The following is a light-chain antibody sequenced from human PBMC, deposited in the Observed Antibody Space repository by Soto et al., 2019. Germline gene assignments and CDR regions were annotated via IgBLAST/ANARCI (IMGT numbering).Light chain of an antibody. CDR2: ASS. J-gene: IGKJ5*01. CDR3: QQYYSYSIT. Sequence: IHMTHSPSSLSASVLYRITITFLAIQSIILYLNWYQHKPGKAPKLLINASSSLERGVPSRFSGSGSGTEFTLTINSLQADDFATYYCQQYYSYSITFGQGTRLEIK. V-gene: IGKV1-5*01. CDR1: QSIILY.